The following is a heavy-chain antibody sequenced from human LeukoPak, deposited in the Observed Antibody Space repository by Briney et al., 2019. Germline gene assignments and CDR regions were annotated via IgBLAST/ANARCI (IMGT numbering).Heavy chain of an antibody. CDR2: ISTYNGNT. Sequence: ASVKVSCKASGYTFTGYYMHWVRQAPGQGLEWMGRISTYNGNTMYAQKLQGRVTMTTDTSTSTAYMELRSLRSDDTAVYYCARSNYYMDVWGRGTTVTVSS. CDR3: ARSNYYMDV. V-gene: IGHV1-18*04. CDR1: GYTFTGYY. J-gene: IGHJ6*03.